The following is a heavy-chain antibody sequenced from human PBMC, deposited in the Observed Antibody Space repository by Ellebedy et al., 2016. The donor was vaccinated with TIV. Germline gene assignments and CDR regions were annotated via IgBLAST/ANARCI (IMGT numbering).Heavy chain of an antibody. V-gene: IGHV3-15*01. CDR3: TRFTSDIVMGYVFDI. CDR2: IKSETDGETT. Sequence: PGGSLRLSCAASGFTFNQAWMTWVRQAPGKGLEWVGGIKSETDGETTDYAAPVKGSFIISRDDSKNTLSLQMSSLKTEDTAVYYCTRFTSDIVMGYVFDIWGQGTMVAVSS. D-gene: IGHD2-21*01. CDR1: GFTFNQAW. J-gene: IGHJ3*02.